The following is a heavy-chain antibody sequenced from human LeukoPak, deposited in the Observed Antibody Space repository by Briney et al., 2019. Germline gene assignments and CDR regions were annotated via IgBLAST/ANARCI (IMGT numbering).Heavy chain of an antibody. V-gene: IGHV3-30*02. CDR2: IRYDGINK. CDR1: GFTFSSYG. Sequence: GGSLRLSCAASGFTFSSYGMHWVRQAPGKGLERVAFIRYDGINKYYADSVKGRFTISRDNSKNTLYLQMNSLRAEDTAVYYCASRGRGYWGDNDYWGQGTLVTVSS. J-gene: IGHJ4*02. CDR3: ASRGRGYWGDNDY. D-gene: IGHD5-18*01.